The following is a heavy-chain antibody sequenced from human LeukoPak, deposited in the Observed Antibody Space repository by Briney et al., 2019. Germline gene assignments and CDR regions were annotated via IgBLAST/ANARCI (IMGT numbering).Heavy chain of an antibody. CDR3: ASGRDGYLDAFNI. V-gene: IGHV1-69*05. CDR2: IIPIFGTA. Sequence: SVKVSCKASGGTFSSYAISWVRQAPGQGLEWMGGIIPIFGTANYAQKFQGRVTITTDESTSTAYMELSSLRSEDTAVYYCASGRDGYLDAFNIWGQGTMVTVSS. J-gene: IGHJ3*02. CDR1: GGTFSSYA. D-gene: IGHD5-24*01.